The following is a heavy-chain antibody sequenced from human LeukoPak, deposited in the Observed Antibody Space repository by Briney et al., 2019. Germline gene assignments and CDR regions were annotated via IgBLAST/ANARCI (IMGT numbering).Heavy chain of an antibody. D-gene: IGHD4/OR15-4a*01. CDR2: ISGSGDYI. Sequence: PGGSLRLSCTASGFTFSSYTMNWVRQAPGKGLEWVSSISGSGDYIFYADSMKGRFTISRDNAKNSLYLQVNSLRAEDTAVYYCARRAGAYSHPYDYWGQGTLVTVSS. V-gene: IGHV3-21*04. J-gene: IGHJ4*02. CDR3: ARRAGAYSHPYDY. CDR1: GFTFSSYT.